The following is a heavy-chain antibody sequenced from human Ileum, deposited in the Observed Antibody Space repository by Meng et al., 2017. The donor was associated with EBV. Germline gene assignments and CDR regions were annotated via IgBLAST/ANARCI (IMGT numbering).Heavy chain of an antibody. CDR1: GGPFSTCA. J-gene: IGHJ4*02. V-gene: IGHV1-69*05. CDR2: LSPIFGRA. Sequence: QVRLVQAGPEGMKPGSSGEALVKPSGGPFSTCAIAGVPQSPGQGLGCRGGLSPIFGRANYEQEFQSTVTIPTDDSTSTAYMELSRLRFEDTAVYYGASYSIAEAGATPYYFDYWGQGTLVTVSS. D-gene: IGHD6-13*01. CDR3: ASYSIAEAGATPYYFDY.